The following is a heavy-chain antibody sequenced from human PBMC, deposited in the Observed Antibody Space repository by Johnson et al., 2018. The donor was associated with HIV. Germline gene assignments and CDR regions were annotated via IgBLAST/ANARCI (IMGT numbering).Heavy chain of an antibody. J-gene: IGHJ3*02. V-gene: IGHV3-30*04. CDR2: ISYDGTNK. CDR3: ARVDRSWACDI. D-gene: IGHD3-16*02. CDR1: AFTSSSYS. Sequence: QVQLVESGGGLVQPGGSLRLSCAASAFTSSSYSMHWVRQAPGKGLEWVAVISYDGTNKFYTDSVKGRFTISRDNSKNTLYLQMNSLRAEDTAVYYCARVDRSWACDIGGQGTMVTVSS.